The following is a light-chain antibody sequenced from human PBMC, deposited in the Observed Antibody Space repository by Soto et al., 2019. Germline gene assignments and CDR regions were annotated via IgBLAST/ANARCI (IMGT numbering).Light chain of an antibody. CDR2: SND. J-gene: IGLJ1*01. V-gene: IGLV1-44*01. CDR3: AAGDENPRGV. CDR1: SSTIGSNT. Sequence: QSVLTQPPSASGPPGQRVTIACSGSSSTIGSNTFTWYQQLPGTAPRVLIQSNDQRPSGAPARFPGSKSSTSGAPAISGPHSEDEAHYYCAAGDENPRGVFGTGTKVTVL.